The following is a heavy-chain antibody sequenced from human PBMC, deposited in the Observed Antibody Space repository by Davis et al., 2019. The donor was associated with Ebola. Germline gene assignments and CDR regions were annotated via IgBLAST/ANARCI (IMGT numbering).Heavy chain of an antibody. V-gene: IGHV3-64D*06. D-gene: IGHD1-26*01. CDR1: GFTFHDYA. CDR3: VKDRRGSDAFDI. J-gene: IGHJ3*02. Sequence: GESLKISCSTSGFTFHDYAMHWVRQAPGRGLDFVSGINDIGGRTHYADSVKGRFIISRDSSRSTVYLQMSSLTVDDTSLYSCVKDRRGSDAFDIWGQGTMVTVSA. CDR2: INDIGGRT.